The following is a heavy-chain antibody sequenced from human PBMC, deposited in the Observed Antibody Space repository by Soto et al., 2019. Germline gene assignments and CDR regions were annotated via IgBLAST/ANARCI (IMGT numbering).Heavy chain of an antibody. J-gene: IGHJ5*02. CDR1: GFTFSSYA. CDR2: ISYDGSNK. V-gene: IGHV3-30-3*01. Sequence: GGSLRLSCAASGFTFSSYAMHWVRQAPGKGLEWLAVISYDGSNKYYADAVKGRFTISRDNSKTTLYLQMNSLRAEDTAVYDCSRSREQWRLRGIGFGTWRRGTMVTVAS. D-gene: IGHD6-19*01. CDR3: SRSREQWRLRGIGFGT.